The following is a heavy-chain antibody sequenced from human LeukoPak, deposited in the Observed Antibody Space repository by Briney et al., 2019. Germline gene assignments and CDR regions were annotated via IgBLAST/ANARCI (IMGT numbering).Heavy chain of an antibody. CDR3: ALRNIAVTRWAFDI. CDR1: GFTLSNYA. CDR2: ISGGGAYT. D-gene: IGHD6-19*01. V-gene: IGHV3-23*01. J-gene: IGHJ3*02. Sequence: GGSLRLSCAASGFTLSNYAMSWVRQAPGKGLEWVSTISGGGAYTFYADSVKGRFTISRDNSKNTLYLQMSSLSAEDTAVYYCALRNIAVTRWAFDIWGHGTMVTVSS.